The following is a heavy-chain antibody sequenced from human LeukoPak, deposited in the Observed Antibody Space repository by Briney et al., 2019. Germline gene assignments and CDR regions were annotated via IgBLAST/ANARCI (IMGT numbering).Heavy chain of an antibody. J-gene: IGHJ4*02. V-gene: IGHV1-2*02. CDR2: INPNTGAT. D-gene: IGHD1-14*01. Sequence: ASVKVSCKASGYTFSDYYIHWVRQAPGQGLEWMGWINPNTGATKSAQKFYSRITMTRDTSIRTAYMDLSRLKSDDTAVFYCARDRGGRNFFDYWGQGTSLTVAS. CDR3: ARDRGGRNFFDY. CDR1: GYTFSDYY.